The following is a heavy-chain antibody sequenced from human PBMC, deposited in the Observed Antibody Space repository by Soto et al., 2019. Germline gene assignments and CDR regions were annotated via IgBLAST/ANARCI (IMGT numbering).Heavy chain of an antibody. CDR2: ISYDGSNK. V-gene: IGHV3-30*18. J-gene: IGHJ4*02. CDR1: GFTFSSYG. CDR3: AKDMRTEGVDY. Sequence: GGSLRLSCAASGFTFSSYGMHWVRQAPGKGLEWVAVISYDGSNKYYADSVKGRFTISRDNSKNTLYLQMNSLRAEDTAVYYCAKDMRTEGVDYWGQGTLVTVSS. D-gene: IGHD1-1*01.